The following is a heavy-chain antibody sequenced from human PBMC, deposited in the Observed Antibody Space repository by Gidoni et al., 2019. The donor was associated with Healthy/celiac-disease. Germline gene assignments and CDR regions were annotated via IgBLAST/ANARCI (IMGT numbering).Heavy chain of an antibody. Sequence: EVQLLVSGGGLVQPGGSLRLSCDASGFTFRSYAMSWVRQAPGKGLGWVSEISVSGGSTYYADSVKGRFTISRDNSKNTLYLQMNSLRAEDTAVYYCAKDDYGDYWGQGTLVTVSS. CDR2: ISVSGGST. V-gene: IGHV3-23*01. J-gene: IGHJ4*02. CDR1: GFTFRSYA. CDR3: AKDDYGDY.